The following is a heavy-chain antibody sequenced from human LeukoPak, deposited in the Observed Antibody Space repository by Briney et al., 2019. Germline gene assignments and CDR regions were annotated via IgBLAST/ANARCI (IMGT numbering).Heavy chain of an antibody. Sequence: SETLSLTCAVYGGSFSGYYWSWIRQPPGKGLEWIGEINHSGSTNYNPSLKSRVTISVDTFKNQFSLKLSSVTAADTAVYYCARAYYYGSGSYSALSGYWGQGTLVTVPS. V-gene: IGHV4-34*01. CDR1: GGSFSGYY. J-gene: IGHJ4*02. CDR3: ARAYYYGSGSYSALSGY. D-gene: IGHD3-10*01. CDR2: INHSGST.